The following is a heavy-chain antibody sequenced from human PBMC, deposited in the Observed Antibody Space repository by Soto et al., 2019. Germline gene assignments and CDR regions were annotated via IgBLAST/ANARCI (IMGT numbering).Heavy chain of an antibody. CDR1: GYSFTSYW. V-gene: IGHV5-10-1*01. Sequence: GESLKISCKVSGYSFTSYWISWVRQMPGKGLEWMGRIDPSDSYTNYSPSFQGRVTISADKSISTAYLQWSSLKASDTAMYYCARSPSLTYYYDSSGYLAAFDIWGQGTMVTVSS. CDR2: IDPSDSYT. D-gene: IGHD3-22*01. J-gene: IGHJ3*02. CDR3: ARSPSLTYYYDSSGYLAAFDI.